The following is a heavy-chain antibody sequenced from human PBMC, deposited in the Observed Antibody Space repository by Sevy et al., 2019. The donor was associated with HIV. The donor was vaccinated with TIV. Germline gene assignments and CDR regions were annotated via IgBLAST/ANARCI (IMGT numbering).Heavy chain of an antibody. V-gene: IGHV3-21*01. CDR1: GFTFSSYS. CDR3: ARVLEPLGAFDI. Sequence: GGSLRLSCAASGFTFSSYSMNWVRQAPGKGLEWVSTISSSSSYIYYADSVKGRLTISRDNAKNSLYLQMNSLRAEDTAVYYCARVLEPLGAFDIWGQGTMVTVSS. CDR2: ISSSSSYI. J-gene: IGHJ3*02.